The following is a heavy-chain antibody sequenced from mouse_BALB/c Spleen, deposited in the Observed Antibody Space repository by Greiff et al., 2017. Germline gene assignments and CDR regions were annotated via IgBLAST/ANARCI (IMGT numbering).Heavy chain of an antibody. J-gene: IGHJ3*01. CDR1: GFAFSSYD. V-gene: IGHV5-12-1*01. D-gene: IGHD4-1*01. CDR2: ISSGGGST. Sequence: EVQRVESGGGLVKPGGSLKLSCAASGFAFSSYDMSWVRQTPEKRLEWVAYISSGGGSTYYPDTVKGRFTISRDNAKNTLYLQMSSLKSEDTAMYYCARLTGTYWGQGTLVTVSA. CDR3: ARLTGTY.